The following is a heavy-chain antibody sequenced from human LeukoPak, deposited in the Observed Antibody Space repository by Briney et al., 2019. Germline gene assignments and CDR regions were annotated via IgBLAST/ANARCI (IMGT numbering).Heavy chain of an antibody. Sequence: PSETLSLTCTVSGGSISSYYWSWIRQPPGKGLEWIGYIYYSGSTNYNPSLKSRVTISVDTSKNQFSLRLSSVTAADTAVYYCARLLNAPLRGAFDIWGQGTMVTVSS. V-gene: IGHV4-59*01. CDR2: IYYSGST. CDR1: GGSISSYY. CDR3: ARLLNAPLRGAFDI. J-gene: IGHJ3*02. D-gene: IGHD2-15*01.